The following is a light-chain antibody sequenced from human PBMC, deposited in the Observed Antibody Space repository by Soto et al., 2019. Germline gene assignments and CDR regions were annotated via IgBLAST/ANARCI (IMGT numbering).Light chain of an antibody. CDR2: DAS. J-gene: IGKJ4*01. Sequence: IQLTQSPSSLSASVGERVTITCRASQRLXSYFSWYQQKPGKAPKFLXDDASSLHSGGPSRLSGSVSGTDFTLTISSLQPEDFSNYYCQQSYSTTRTFGGGTKVDIK. CDR3: QQSYSTTRT. CDR1: QRLXSY. V-gene: IGKV1-39*01.